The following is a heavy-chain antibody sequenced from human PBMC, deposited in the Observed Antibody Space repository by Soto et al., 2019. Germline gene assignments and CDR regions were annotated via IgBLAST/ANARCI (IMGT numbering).Heavy chain of an antibody. CDR2: IIPIFGTA. CDR3: ARGNYYELNWFDP. D-gene: IGHD3-3*01. V-gene: IGHV1-69*05. J-gene: IGHJ5*02. CDR1: GGTFSSYA. Sequence: QVQLVQSGAEVKKPGSSVKVSCKASGGTFSSYAISWVRQAPGQGLEWMGGIIPIFGTANYAQKFQGRVTXTXDXXTSTAYMELRSLRSEDTAVYYCARGNYYELNWFDPWGQGTLVTVSS.